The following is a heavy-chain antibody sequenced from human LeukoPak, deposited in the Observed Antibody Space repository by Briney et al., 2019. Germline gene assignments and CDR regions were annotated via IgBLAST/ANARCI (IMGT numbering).Heavy chain of an antibody. V-gene: IGHV4-34*01. CDR1: GGSFSGYY. CDR2: INHSGST. Sequence: SETLSLTCAVYGGSFSGYYWSWIRQPPGKGLEWIGEINHSGSTNYNPSLKSRVTISVDTSKNQFSLKLSSVTAADTAVYYCARGRGHDYWGQGTLVTVSS. D-gene: IGHD6-25*01. J-gene: IGHJ4*02. CDR3: ARGRGHDY.